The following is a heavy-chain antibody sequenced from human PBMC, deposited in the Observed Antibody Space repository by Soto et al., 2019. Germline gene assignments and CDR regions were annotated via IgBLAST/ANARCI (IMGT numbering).Heavy chain of an antibody. J-gene: IGHJ6*02. CDR2: ISYDGSNK. D-gene: IGHD2-2*01. Sequence: QVQLVESGGGVVQPGRSLRLSCAASGFTFSSYAMHWVRQAPGKGLEWVAVISYDGSNKYYADSVKGRFTISRDNSKNTLYLQMNSLRAEDTAVSYCAREVPAAIPPHRTNYYYGMDVWGQGTTVTVSS. CDR1: GFTFSSYA. CDR3: AREVPAAIPPHRTNYYYGMDV. V-gene: IGHV3-30-3*01.